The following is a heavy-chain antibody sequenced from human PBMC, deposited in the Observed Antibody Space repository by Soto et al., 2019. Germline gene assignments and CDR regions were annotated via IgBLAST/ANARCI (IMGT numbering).Heavy chain of an antibody. CDR3: VRVPLAIEGGNYYYYYMDV. V-gene: IGHV3-7*01. D-gene: IGHD2-2*01. Sequence: DVQLVESGGGLVQPGRSLRLSCEGSEIIFSRFVMSWVRQVPGKRLEWVASIKDDGSEKYSSDPVKGRFIISRDNAKNSLYLQMSRLRAEDTSVYYCVRVPLAIEGGNYYYYYMDVWGKGTTVTVSS. CDR1: EIIFSRFV. J-gene: IGHJ6*03. CDR2: IKDDGSEK.